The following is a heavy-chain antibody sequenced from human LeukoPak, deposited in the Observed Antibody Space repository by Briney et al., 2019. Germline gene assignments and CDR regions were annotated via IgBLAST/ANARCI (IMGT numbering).Heavy chain of an antibody. CDR2: INPNSGGT. J-gene: IGHJ6*02. CDR3: ARPDAAMVINHYYYYYGMDV. Sequence: ASVKVSCKASGYTFTGYYMHWVRQAPGQGLEWMGWINPNSGGTNYAQKFQGMVTMTRDTSISTAYMELSRLRSDDTAVYYCARPDAAMVINHYYYYYGMDVWGQGTTVTVSS. V-gene: IGHV1-2*02. D-gene: IGHD5-18*01. CDR1: GYTFTGYY.